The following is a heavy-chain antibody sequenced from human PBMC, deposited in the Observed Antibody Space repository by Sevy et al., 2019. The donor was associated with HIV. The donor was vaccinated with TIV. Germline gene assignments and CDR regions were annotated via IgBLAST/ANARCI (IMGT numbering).Heavy chain of an antibody. D-gene: IGHD4-17*01. CDR1: GGSVSSANNY. CDR3: ARAPVTRKAWFDP. J-gene: IGHJ5*02. CDR2: IDYTGAT. Sequence: SETLSLTCSVFGGSVSSANNYWSWIRQSPGVGLEWIGYIDYTGATDYNPSLESRVTMSIDTSKNQFSLQLSSVTPADTAIYYCARAPVTRKAWFDPWGKGTPVSVSS. V-gene: IGHV4-61*01.